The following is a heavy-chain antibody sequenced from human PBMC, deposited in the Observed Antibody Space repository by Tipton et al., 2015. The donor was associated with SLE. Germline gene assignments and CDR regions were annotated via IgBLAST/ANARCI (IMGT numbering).Heavy chain of an antibody. CDR3: ARGVSSSGDY. CDR2: ISSSSSTI. V-gene: IGHV3-48*01. D-gene: IGHD6-6*01. Sequence: SLRLSCAAFGFTFSSYSMNWVRQAPGKGLEWVSYISSSSSTIYYADSVKGRFTISRDNAKNSLYLQMNSLRAEDTAVYYCARGVSSSGDYWGQGTLVTVSS. J-gene: IGHJ4*02. CDR1: GFTFSSYS.